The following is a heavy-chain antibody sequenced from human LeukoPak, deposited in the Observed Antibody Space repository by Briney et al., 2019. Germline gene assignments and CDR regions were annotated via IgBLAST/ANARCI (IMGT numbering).Heavy chain of an antibody. CDR1: GYTFFTSG. V-gene: IGHV1-18*01. Sequence: ASVKVSCKTSGYTFFTSGISWVRQAPGQGPEWMGWISVYNGNTNYVQKLQGRVTMTTDTSAGTAYMELRDLRSDDTAAYYCARDRGGTYFLDYWGQGTLVTVSS. CDR2: ISVYNGNT. J-gene: IGHJ4*02. D-gene: IGHD1-26*01. CDR3: ARDRGGTYFLDY.